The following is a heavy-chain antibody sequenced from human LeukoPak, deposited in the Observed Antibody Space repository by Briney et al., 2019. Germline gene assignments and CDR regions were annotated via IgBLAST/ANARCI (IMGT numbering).Heavy chain of an antibody. J-gene: IGHJ3*01. D-gene: IGHD3-22*01. CDR1: GGSISSGSYY. CDR2: IYYSGST. V-gene: IGHV4-39*01. Sequence: PSETLSLTCTVSGGSISSGSYYWGWIRQPPGKGLEWIGSIYYSGSTYYNPSLKSRVTISVDTSKNQFSLKLSSVTAADTAVYYCATGNRYYYDSSDVWGQGTMVTVSS. CDR3: ATGNRYYYDSSDV.